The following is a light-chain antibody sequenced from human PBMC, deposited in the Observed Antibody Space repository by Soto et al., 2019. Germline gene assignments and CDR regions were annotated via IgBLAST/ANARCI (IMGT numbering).Light chain of an antibody. CDR3: GTWDRRLSVGV. CDR2: DNN. J-gene: IGLJ3*02. CDR1: SSKIGSNS. V-gene: IGLV1-51*01. Sequence: QSVLTQPPSVSAAQGQRVTISCSGSSSKIGSNSVSWYQQLPGTAPKLLIYDNNKRPSGIPDRFSASKSATSATLGITGLQTGDEADYYCGTWDRRLSVGVFGGGTNLTVL.